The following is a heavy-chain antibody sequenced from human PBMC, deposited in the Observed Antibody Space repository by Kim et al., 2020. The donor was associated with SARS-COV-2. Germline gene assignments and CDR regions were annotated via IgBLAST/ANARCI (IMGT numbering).Heavy chain of an antibody. D-gene: IGHD2-21*01. J-gene: IGHJ6*01. CDR1: GFSVSSGGYY. CDR2: INYSGTT. CDR3: ARSVVAPGHAMDV. Sequence: SETLSLTCTVSGFSVSSGGYYWSWIRQPPGKGLEWIGYINYSGTTNYNLTLKSTVTISVATSRNQLSLQANTLTAADLAFYYCARSVVAPGHAMDVWG. V-gene: IGHV4-61*08.